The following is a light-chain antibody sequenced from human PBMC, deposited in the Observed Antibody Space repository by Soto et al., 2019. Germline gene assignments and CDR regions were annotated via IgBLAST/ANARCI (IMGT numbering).Light chain of an antibody. J-gene: IGKJ2*01. Sequence: EIVMTQSPATLSVSPGERATLSCRASQSVSSNLAWYQQKPGQAPTLLIYGASARATGIPARFSVSGSGTEFTLTISCLQSEDVAVYYCQHYNNWPFTFGQGTKRE. CDR3: QHYNNWPFT. CDR1: QSVSSN. V-gene: IGKV3-15*01. CDR2: GAS.